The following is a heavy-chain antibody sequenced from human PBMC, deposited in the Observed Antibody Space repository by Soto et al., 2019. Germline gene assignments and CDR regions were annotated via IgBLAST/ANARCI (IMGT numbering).Heavy chain of an antibody. J-gene: IGHJ3*02. CDR1: SGSIGTYF. Sequence: QVQLRESGPGLVKPSETLSLTCTVSSGSIGTYFWSWIRQPPGKGLEWIGYIYYSGTTNYNPPLKSRVTIFLDTSKNHFSLRLSSVPAADTAVYYCARGRGGTYDAFDIWGQGTLVTVSS. D-gene: IGHD1-26*01. V-gene: IGHV4-59*01. CDR3: ARGRGGTYDAFDI. CDR2: IYYSGTT.